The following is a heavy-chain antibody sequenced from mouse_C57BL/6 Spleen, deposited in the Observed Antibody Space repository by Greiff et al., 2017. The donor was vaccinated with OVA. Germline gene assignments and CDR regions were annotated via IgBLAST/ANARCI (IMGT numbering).Heavy chain of an antibody. CDR2: ISDGGSYT. CDR1: GFTFSSYA. CDR3: ARDGGYYGSSYRYFDV. D-gene: IGHD1-1*01. V-gene: IGHV5-4*03. J-gene: IGHJ1*03. Sequence: DVKLVESGGGLVKPGGSLKLSCAASGFTFSSYAMSWVRQTPEKRLEWVATISDGGSYTYYPDNVKGRFTISRDNAKNNLYLQMGHLKSEDTAMYYCARDGGYYGSSYRYFDVWGTGTTVTVSS.